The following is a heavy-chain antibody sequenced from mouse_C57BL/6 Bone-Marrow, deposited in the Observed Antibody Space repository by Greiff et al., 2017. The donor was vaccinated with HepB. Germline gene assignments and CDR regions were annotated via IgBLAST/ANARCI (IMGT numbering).Heavy chain of an antibody. V-gene: IGHV1-9*01. Sequence: VQLQQSGAELMKPGASVKLSCKAPGYTFTGYWIEWVKQRPGHGLEWIGEILPGSGSTNYNEKFKGKATFTADTSSNTAYMQLSSLTTEDSAIYYCESPLTTVGASGYAMDYWGQGTSVTVSS. CDR1: GYTFTGYW. J-gene: IGHJ4*01. CDR2: ILPGSGST. D-gene: IGHD1-1*01. CDR3: ESPLTTVGASGYAMDY.